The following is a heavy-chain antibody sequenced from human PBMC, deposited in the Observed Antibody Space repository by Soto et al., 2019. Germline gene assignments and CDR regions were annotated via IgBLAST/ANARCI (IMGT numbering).Heavy chain of an antibody. J-gene: IGHJ6*02. CDR1: GYSISSGYY. Sequence: PLETLSLTCAVSGYSISSGYYWGWIRQSPGKGLEWIGNIYHSGSTYYNPSLKSRVTIFLDTSRNHFSLRLSFVTAADTALYYCARYTNDYYSGMDVWGQGTTVTVSS. CDR3: ARYTNDYYSGMDV. D-gene: IGHD2-8*01. V-gene: IGHV4-38-2*01. CDR2: IYHSGST.